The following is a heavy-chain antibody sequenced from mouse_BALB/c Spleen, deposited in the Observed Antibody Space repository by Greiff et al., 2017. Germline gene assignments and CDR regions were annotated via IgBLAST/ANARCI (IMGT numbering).Heavy chain of an antibody. Sequence: VQLQQSGAELVRSGASVKLSCTASGFNIKDYYMHWVKQRPEQGLEWIGWIDPENGDTEYAPKFQGKATMTADTSSNTAYLQLSSLTSEDTAVYYCKGKELPMDYWGQGTSVTVSS. CDR1: GFNIKDYY. CDR2: IDPENGDT. CDR3: KGKELPMDY. V-gene: IGHV14-4*02. J-gene: IGHJ4*01.